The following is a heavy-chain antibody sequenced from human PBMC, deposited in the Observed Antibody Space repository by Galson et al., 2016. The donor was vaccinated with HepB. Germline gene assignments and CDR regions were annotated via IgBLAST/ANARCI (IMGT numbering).Heavy chain of an antibody. J-gene: IGHJ4*02. Sequence: QSGAEVKKPGESLKISCKGSGYSFASYWIGWVRQMPGEGLEWMGIIHPGDSSTRYSPSFLGQVTFSADKSSSTAYLQWSSVKASDTAMYYCARLGDPHYNPQMPTIESHYCDSWGQGTLVTVSS. CDR1: GYSFASYW. V-gene: IGHV5-51*03. D-gene: IGHD5-24*01. CDR2: IHPGDSST. CDR3: ARLGDPHYNPQMPTIESHYCDS.